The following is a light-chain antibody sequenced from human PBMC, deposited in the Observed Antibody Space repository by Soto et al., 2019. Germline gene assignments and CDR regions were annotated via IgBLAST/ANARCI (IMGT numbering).Light chain of an antibody. CDR2: EVS. V-gene: IGLV2-8*01. Sequence: LTQPPSASGSPGQSVTISCTGTSSDVGGYNYVSWYQQHPGKAPKLMIYEVSKRPSGVPDRFSGSKSGNTASLTVSGLQAEDEADYYCSSYAGSNNFCVFGTGTKVTVL. CDR1: SSDVGGYNY. J-gene: IGLJ1*01. CDR3: SSYAGSNNFCV.